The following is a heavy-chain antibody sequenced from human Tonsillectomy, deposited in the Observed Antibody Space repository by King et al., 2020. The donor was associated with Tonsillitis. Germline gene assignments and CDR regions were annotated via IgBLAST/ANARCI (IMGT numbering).Heavy chain of an antibody. CDR2: IYQSGST. CDR1: GGSISSINW. Sequence: VQLQESGPGLVKPSGTLSLTCAVSGGSISSINWWSWVRQPPGKGLEWIGEIYQSGSTNYNPSLKSRVTISLDKSKNQFSLKLSSVTAADTAVYYCAGTIVPWDWYFDFWGRGILVTVSS. V-gene: IGHV4-4*02. D-gene: IGHD1-1*01. J-gene: IGHJ2*01. CDR3: AGTIVPWDWYFDF.